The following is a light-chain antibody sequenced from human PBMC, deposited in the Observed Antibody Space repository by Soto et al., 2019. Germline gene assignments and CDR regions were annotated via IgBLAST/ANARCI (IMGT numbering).Light chain of an antibody. V-gene: IGKV3-20*01. Sequence: EIVLTQSPGTLSLSPGERATLSCRASQSVSSSYLAWYQQKPGQAPRLLIYGTYSRATGIQDRFSGSGSGTDFTLTIRRLEPEDFAVYYCQQYGTSLFSFGPGTKVDNK. CDR1: QSVSSSY. CDR3: QQYGTSLFS. CDR2: GTY. J-gene: IGKJ3*01.